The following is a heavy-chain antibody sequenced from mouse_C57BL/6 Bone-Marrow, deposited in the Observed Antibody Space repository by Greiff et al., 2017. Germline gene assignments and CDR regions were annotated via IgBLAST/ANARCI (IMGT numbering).Heavy chain of an antibody. J-gene: IGHJ2*01. CDR3: ARSPLLLYYFDY. CDR2: IYPRSGNT. CDR1: GYTFKSYG. V-gene: IGHV1-81*01. Sequence: VQLQQSGAELARPGASVKLSCKASGYTFKSYGISWVKQRTGQGLEWIGEIYPRSGNTYYNEKFKGKATLTADKSSSTAYMELRSLTSEDSAVYFCARSPLLLYYFDYWGQGTTLTVSS. D-gene: IGHD2-12*01.